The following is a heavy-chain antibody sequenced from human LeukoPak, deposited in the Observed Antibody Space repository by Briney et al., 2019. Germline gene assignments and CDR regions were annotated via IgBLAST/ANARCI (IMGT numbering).Heavy chain of an antibody. D-gene: IGHD2-15*01. CDR3: ARQGYCSGGSCYPRSGRTDY. Sequence: GESLKISCKSSGYSFTSYWISWVRQMPGKGLEWMGRIDPSDSYTNYSPSFQGHVTISADKSISTAYLQWSSLKASDTAMYYCARQGYCSGGSCYPRSGRTDYWGQGTLVTVPS. V-gene: IGHV5-10-1*01. CDR2: IDPSDSYT. J-gene: IGHJ4*02. CDR1: GYSFTSYW.